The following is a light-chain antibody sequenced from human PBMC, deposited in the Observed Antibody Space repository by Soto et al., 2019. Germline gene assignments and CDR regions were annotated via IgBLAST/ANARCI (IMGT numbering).Light chain of an antibody. J-gene: IGKJ2*02. CDR2: DAS. CDR1: QSISSW. V-gene: IGKV1-5*01. Sequence: DIQMTQSPSTLSASVGDRVTITCRASQSISSWLAWYQQKPGKTPKLLIYDASSLESGVPSRFSGSGSGTEFTLTISSLQPDAFATYYCQQYNSYPWTFGKGTKLEIK. CDR3: QQYNSYPWT.